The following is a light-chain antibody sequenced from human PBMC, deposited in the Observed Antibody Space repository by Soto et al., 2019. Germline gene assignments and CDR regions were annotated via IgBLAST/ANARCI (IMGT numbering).Light chain of an antibody. J-gene: IGKJ1*01. CDR2: GAS. V-gene: IGKV3-15*01. CDR1: QSVSSN. Sequence: EIVMTQSPATLSVSPGERATLSCRASQSVSSNLAWYQQKPGQAPRLLIYGASTRATGIPARFSGSGSGTEFTLTISSLQSEDFAVYYCQQRSNGPWTFGQGTKVEIK. CDR3: QQRSNGPWT.